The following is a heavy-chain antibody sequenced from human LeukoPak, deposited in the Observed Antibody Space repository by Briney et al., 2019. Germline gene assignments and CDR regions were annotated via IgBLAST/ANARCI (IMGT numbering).Heavy chain of an antibody. CDR1: GFTFSSYA. V-gene: IGHV3-30*01. J-gene: IGHJ5*02. CDR2: ISYDGSNK. CDR3: ARSLTRTLIAAAGP. Sequence: GGSLRLSCAASGFTFSSYAMHWVRQAPGKGLEWVAVISYDGSNKYYAGSVKGRFTISRDNSKNTLYLQMNSLRAEDTAVYYCARSLTRTLIAAAGPWGQGTLVTVSS. D-gene: IGHD6-13*01.